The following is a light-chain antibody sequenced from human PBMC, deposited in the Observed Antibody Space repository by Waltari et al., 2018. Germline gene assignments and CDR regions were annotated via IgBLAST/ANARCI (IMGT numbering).Light chain of an antibody. CDR2: DVT. J-gene: IGLJ1*01. CDR1: SSDVGDHNY. CDR3: SSYTHTSTSYV. V-gene: IGLV2-14*01. Sequence: QSALTQPASVSGSPGQSITISCTGTSSDVGDHNYVSWYQQHPGKAPKLMIYDVTKRPSGVSNRFSGSKSGNTASLTISGLQAEDEADYYCSSYTHTSTSYVFGTGTKVTVL.